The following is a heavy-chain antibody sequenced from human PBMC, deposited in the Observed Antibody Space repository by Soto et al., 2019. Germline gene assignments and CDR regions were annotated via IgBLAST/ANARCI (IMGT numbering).Heavy chain of an antibody. CDR3: ARNPLYGAGSYYFDY. V-gene: IGHV3-33*01. Sequence: PWWSLRLSCSASVFTFSSYGMHWVRQAPGKGLEWVAVIWYDGSNKYYADSVKGRFTISRDNSKNTLYLQMNSLRAEDTAVYYCARNPLYGAGSYYFDYWGQGTLVTVSS. CDR1: VFTFSSYG. J-gene: IGHJ4*02. D-gene: IGHD3-10*01. CDR2: IWYDGSNK.